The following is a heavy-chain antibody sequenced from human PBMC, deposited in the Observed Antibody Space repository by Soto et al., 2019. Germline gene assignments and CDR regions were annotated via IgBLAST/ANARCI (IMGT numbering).Heavy chain of an antibody. CDR1: GYSFVGYD. CDR3: ARGAPYYYDSKTFYQVDY. CDR2: MNPDSGNK. D-gene: IGHD3-10*01. J-gene: IGHJ4*02. V-gene: IGHV1-8*01. Sequence: QVQLVQSGAEAKKPGASVKVSCKASGYSFVGYDINWVRQATGQGLEWMGWMNPDSGNKGYAQKFQGRVTMTRDTFITTAYMALSGLKSDDTAVYYCARGAPYYYDSKTFYQVDYWGQGTLVTVSS.